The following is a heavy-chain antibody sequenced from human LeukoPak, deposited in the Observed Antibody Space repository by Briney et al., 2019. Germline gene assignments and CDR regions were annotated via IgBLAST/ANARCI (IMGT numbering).Heavy chain of an antibody. D-gene: IGHD5-24*01. V-gene: IGHV5-51*01. CDR3: ARLRDAYPDY. Sequence: KVSCKASGYTFTGYYTHWVRQAPGQGLEWMGIIYPGDSDSRYSPSFQGQVTISADKSISTAYLQWNSLKASDTAMYYCARLRDAYPDYWGQGTLITVSS. CDR2: IYPGDSDS. J-gene: IGHJ4*02. CDR1: GYTFTGYY.